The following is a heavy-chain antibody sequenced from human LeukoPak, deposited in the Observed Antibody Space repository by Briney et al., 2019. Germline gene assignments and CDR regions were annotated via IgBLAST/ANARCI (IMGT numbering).Heavy chain of an antibody. CDR2: INHSGST. J-gene: IGHJ1*01. V-gene: IGHV4-34*01. CDR3: ARGAERDFQH. Sequence: PSETLSLTCAVYGGSFSGYYWSWIRQPPGKGLEWIGEINHSGSTNYNPSLKSRVTISVDTSKNQFSLKLSSVTAADTAVYYCARGAERDFQHLGQGTLGTGSS. CDR1: GGSFSGYY. D-gene: IGHD5-24*01.